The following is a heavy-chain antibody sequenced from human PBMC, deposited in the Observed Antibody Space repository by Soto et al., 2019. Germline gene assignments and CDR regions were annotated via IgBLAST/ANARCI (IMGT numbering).Heavy chain of an antibody. J-gene: IGHJ6*02. Sequence: ASVKVSCKASGGTFSSYAISWVRQAPGQGLEWMGGIIPIFGTANYAQKFQGRVTITADESTSTAYMELSSLRSEDTAVYYCTRGWGRYESVWGTPYYYYCGMDVWGQGTAVTVSS. CDR3: TRGWGRYESVWGTPYYYYCGMDV. CDR2: IIPIFGTA. D-gene: IGHD3-16*01. V-gene: IGHV1-69*13. CDR1: GGTFSSYA.